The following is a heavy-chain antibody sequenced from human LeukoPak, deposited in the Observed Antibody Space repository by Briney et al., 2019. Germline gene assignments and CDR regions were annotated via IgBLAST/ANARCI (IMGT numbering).Heavy chain of an antibody. J-gene: IGHJ4*02. Sequence: ASVKVSCKASGYTFTNYAIHWVRQAPGQRLEWMGWFNSDTGDTHYSQNFQGRLIITRDTYASTAYMELTSLRPEDTAVYYCARGHGDYMYYFDYWGQGTLVTVSS. CDR1: GYTFTNYA. CDR2: FNSDTGDT. V-gene: IGHV1-3*01. D-gene: IGHD4-17*01. CDR3: ARGHGDYMYYFDY.